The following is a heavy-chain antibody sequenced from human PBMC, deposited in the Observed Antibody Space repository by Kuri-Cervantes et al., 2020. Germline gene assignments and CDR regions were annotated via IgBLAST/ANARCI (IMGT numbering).Heavy chain of an antibody. J-gene: IGHJ6*02. V-gene: IGHV1-3*04. CDR3: AREFYYGSSGYYGMDV. CDR2: INTGNGNT. Sequence: ASVKVSCKASGYTFTSYAMHWVRQAPGQRLEWMGWINTGNGNTKYSQKFQGRVTITRDTSASTAYMELSSLRSEDTAVYYCAREFYYGSSGYYGMDVWGQGTTVTVSS. CDR1: GYTFTSYA. D-gene: IGHD3-22*01.